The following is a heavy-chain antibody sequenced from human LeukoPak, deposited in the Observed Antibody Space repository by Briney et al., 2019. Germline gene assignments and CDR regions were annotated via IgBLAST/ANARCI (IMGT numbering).Heavy chain of an antibody. V-gene: IGHV3-23*01. CDR3: AEEDRLELLFDY. Sequence: AGGSLRLSCAASGFTFSSYAMSWVRQAPGKGLEWVSAISGSGGSTYYADSVKGRFTISRDNSKNTLYLQMNSLRAEDTAVYYCAEEDRLELLFDYWGQGTLVTVSS. CDR2: ISGSGGST. D-gene: IGHD1-7*01. J-gene: IGHJ4*02. CDR1: GFTFSSYA.